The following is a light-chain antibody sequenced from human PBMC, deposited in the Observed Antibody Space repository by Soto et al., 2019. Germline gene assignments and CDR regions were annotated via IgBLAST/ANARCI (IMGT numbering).Light chain of an antibody. CDR1: RSVSNY. J-gene: IGKJ4*01. CDR2: DAS. Sequence: EIVLTQSPATLSLSPGERATLSCRASRSVSNYLAWYQQKPGQAPRLLIFDASNRATGIPARFSGSGSGTDFTLTISSLEPEDFAVYYCHQRSDWPITFGGGTKVEIK. CDR3: HQRSDWPIT. V-gene: IGKV3-11*01.